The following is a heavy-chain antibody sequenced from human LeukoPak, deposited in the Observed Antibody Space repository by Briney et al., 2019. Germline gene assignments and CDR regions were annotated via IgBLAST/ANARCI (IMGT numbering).Heavy chain of an antibody. J-gene: IGHJ4*02. D-gene: IGHD6-13*01. CDR2: ISNDGSNK. CDR1: GFTFSDYA. V-gene: IGHV3-30*04. CDR3: ARDRGPFSNSWYIDY. Sequence: GRSLRLSCAAAGFTFSDYANHWVRQPPGKRLEWVAVISNDGSNKYYADSLKGRFTISRDDSKNTLYLQMNSLRAEDTAMYYCARDRGPFSNSWYIDYWGQGTLVTVSA.